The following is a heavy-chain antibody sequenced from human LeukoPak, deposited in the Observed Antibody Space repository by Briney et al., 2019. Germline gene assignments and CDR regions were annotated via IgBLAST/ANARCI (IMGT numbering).Heavy chain of an antibody. Sequence: ASVKVSCKASGYTFTGYYMHWVRQAPGQGLEWMGWINPNSGGTNYAQKFQGRVTMTRDTSISTAYMELSRLRSDDTAVYYCASSASSSWYDHYYGMDVWGQGTTVTASS. J-gene: IGHJ6*02. CDR3: ASSASSSWYDHYYGMDV. D-gene: IGHD6-13*01. CDR2: INPNSGGT. V-gene: IGHV1-2*02. CDR1: GYTFTGYY.